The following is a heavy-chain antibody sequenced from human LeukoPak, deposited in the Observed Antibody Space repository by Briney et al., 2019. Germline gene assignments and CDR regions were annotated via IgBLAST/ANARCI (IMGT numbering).Heavy chain of an antibody. CDR2: IKQDGSEK. CDR3: ARAATGWRFDY. CDR1: GFTFSSYW. Sequence: GGSLRLSCAASGFTFSSYWMSWVRQAPGKGLEWEANIKQDGSEKYYVDSVKGRFTISRDNAKNSLYLQMNSLRAEDTAVYYCARAATGWRFDYWGQGTLVTVSS. V-gene: IGHV3-7*01. J-gene: IGHJ4*02. D-gene: IGHD1-14*01.